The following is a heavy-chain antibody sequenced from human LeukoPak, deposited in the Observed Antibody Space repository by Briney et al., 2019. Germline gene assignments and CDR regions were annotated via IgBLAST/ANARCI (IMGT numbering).Heavy chain of an antibody. J-gene: IGHJ2*01. CDR1: GGSISSSSYY. CDR2: IYYSGST. CDR3: ARDRPYWVYSSSTSCKGWYFDL. D-gene: IGHD2-2*01. V-gene: IGHV4-39*07. Sequence: SETLSLTCTVSGGSISSSSYYWGWIRQPPGKGLEWIGSIYYSGSTYYNPSLKSRVTISVDTSKNQFSLKLSSVTAADTAVYYCARDRPYWVYSSSTSCKGWYFDLWGRGTLVTVSS.